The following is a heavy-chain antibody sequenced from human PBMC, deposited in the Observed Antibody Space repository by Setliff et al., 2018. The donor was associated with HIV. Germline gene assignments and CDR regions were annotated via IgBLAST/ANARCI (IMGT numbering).Heavy chain of an antibody. J-gene: IGHJ5*02. CDR2: IHYSGTT. CDR3: ARRDTSTGVDP. D-gene: IGHD7-27*01. V-gene: IGHV4-61*01. Sequence: SETLSLTCAVYNVAISSNSYYWSWIRQPPGKGLEWIGNIHYSGTTNYNPSLKSRVTLSIDTSKNQFSLRLSSVTAADTAIYYCARRDTSTGVDPWGQGALVTVS. CDR1: NVAISSNSYY.